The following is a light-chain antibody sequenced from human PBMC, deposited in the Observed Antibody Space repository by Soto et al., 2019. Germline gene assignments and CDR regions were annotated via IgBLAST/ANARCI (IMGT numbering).Light chain of an antibody. CDR2: EVT. CDR1: SSDVGGYNY. V-gene: IGLV2-8*01. Sequence: QSALTQPPSASGSPGQSVTISCTGTSSDVGGYNYVSWYQQHPGIAPKLMVYEVTKRPSGVPDRFSGSKSGNTASLTVSGLLAEDEADYDCSSHAGIINVVFGGGTKLTVL. J-gene: IGLJ3*02. CDR3: SSHAGIINVV.